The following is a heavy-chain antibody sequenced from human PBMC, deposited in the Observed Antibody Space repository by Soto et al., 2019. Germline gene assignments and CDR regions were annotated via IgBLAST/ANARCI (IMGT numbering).Heavy chain of an antibody. V-gene: IGHV1-58*01. D-gene: IGHD3-22*01. CDR2: IVVGSGNT. CDR3: AAESRSGYLGWFDP. CDR1: GFTFTSSA. Sequence: QMQLVQSGPEVKKPGTSVKVSCKASGFTFTSSAVLWVRQARGQRLEWIGWIVVGSGNTNYAQKFQERVTITRDMSTSTAYMELSRLRSEDTAVYYWAAESRSGYLGWFDPWGQGTLVTVSS. J-gene: IGHJ5*02.